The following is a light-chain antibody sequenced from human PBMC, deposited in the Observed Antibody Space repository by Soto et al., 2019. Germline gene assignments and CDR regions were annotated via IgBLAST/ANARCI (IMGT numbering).Light chain of an antibody. CDR1: QSVSIW. J-gene: IGKJ1*01. CDR3: QQYKNYLT. V-gene: IGKV1-5*01. CDR2: GAS. Sequence: DIQMTQSPSTLSASVGDRVTFTCRASQSVSIWLAWYQQKPGKAPKLLISGASTLESGVPSRFSGSGSGTEFTLTISSLQPDDFATYYCQQYKNYLTIGRGTKVEIK.